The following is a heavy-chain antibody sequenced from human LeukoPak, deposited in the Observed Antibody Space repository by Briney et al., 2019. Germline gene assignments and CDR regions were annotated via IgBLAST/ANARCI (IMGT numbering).Heavy chain of an antibody. J-gene: IGHJ4*02. CDR1: GFTFSSYS. CDR3: ARDAGYSDYEDFSE. CDR2: ITASGTAT. V-gene: IGHV3-21*01. Sequence: GGSLRLSCAASGFTFSSYSMNWVRQAPGKGLEWVSGITASGTATHYAESVKGRFTISRDNAKNYLFLQMNSLQVEDTAIYYCARDAGYSDYEDFSEWGQGTLVTVSS. D-gene: IGHD5-12*01.